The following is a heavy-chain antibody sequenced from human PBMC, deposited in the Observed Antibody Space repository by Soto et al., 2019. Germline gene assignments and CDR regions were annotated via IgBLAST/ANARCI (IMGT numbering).Heavy chain of an antibody. J-gene: IGHJ4*02. CDR3: ARGRYGDY. CDR1: GYTFTSYG. CDR2: ISAHNGNT. Sequence: QVHLVQSGAEVKKPGASVKVSCKASGYTFTSYGITWVRQAPGQGLEWMGWISAHNGNTDYAQKPQGRVIVTRDTSSSTDYLELRSLISDGTAVYYCARGRYGDYWGQGALVTVSS. V-gene: IGHV1-18*01. D-gene: IGHD1-1*01.